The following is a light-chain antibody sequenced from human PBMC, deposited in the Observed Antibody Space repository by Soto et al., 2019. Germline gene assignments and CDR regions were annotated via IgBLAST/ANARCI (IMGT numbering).Light chain of an antibody. CDR2: DAS. J-gene: IGKJ2*01. CDR3: QQYNSYPYT. Sequence: DIHMTQSPSTLSASVGDRVTITCRASQSISSWLAWYQQKPGKAPKLLIYDASSLESGVPSRFSGSGSGTEFTLTISSLQPADFATYYCQQYNSYPYTFGQGTKLEIK. CDR1: QSISSW. V-gene: IGKV1-5*01.